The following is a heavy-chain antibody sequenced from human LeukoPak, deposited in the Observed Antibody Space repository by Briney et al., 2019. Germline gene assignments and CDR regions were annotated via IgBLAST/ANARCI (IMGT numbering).Heavy chain of an antibody. Sequence: ASVKVSCKVSGYTLTELSMHWVRQAPGKGLEWMGGFDPEDGETIYAQKFQGRVTMTEDTSTDTAYMELSSLRSEDTAVYYCATAVITGNTYLSFDYWGQGTLVTVSS. V-gene: IGHV1-24*01. D-gene: IGHD1-7*01. J-gene: IGHJ4*02. CDR2: FDPEDGET. CDR1: GYTLTELS. CDR3: ATAVITGNTYLSFDY.